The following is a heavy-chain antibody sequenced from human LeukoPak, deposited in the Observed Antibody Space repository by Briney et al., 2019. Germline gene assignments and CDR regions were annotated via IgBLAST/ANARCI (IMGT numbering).Heavy chain of an antibody. V-gene: IGHV3-23*01. J-gene: IGHJ4*02. D-gene: IGHD3-16*01. CDR1: GFTFSSYA. CDR3: AKDLGRWAKRYYFDY. Sequence: PGGSLRLSCAASGFTFSSYAMSWVRQAPGKGLEWASAISGSGGSTYYADSVKGRFTISRDNSKNTLYLQMNSLRAEDTAVYYCAKDLGRWAKRYYFDYWGQGTLVTVSS. CDR2: ISGSGGST.